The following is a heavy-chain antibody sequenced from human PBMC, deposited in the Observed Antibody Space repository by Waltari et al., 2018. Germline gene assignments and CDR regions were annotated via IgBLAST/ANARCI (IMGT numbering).Heavy chain of an antibody. CDR2: MNPNSGNT. Sequence: QVQLVQSGAEVKKPGASVKVSCKASGYTFPSYDIHWVRQAPGQGLEWMGWMNPNSGNTGYAQKFQGRVTMTRNTSISTAYMELSSLRSEDTAVYYCARGLPILWFGELVFDYWGQGTLVTVSS. CDR3: ARGLPILWFGELVFDY. D-gene: IGHD3-10*01. J-gene: IGHJ4*02. CDR1: GYTFPSYD. V-gene: IGHV1-8*01.